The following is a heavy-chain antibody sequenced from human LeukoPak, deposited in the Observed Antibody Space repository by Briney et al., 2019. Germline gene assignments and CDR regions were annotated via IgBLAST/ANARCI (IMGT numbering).Heavy chain of an antibody. CDR3: AANVLRYFDWSDSYMDV. CDR1: GFTFDDYG. D-gene: IGHD3-9*01. J-gene: IGHJ6*03. V-gene: IGHV3-20*04. CDR2: INWDGGRT. Sequence: GGSLRLSCAASGFTFDDYGMSWGRQAPGKGLEWVSGINWDGGRTGYADSVKRRSTISRDNAKNSLYLQMNSLRAEDTALYYCAANVLRYFDWSDSYMDVWGKGTTVTVSS.